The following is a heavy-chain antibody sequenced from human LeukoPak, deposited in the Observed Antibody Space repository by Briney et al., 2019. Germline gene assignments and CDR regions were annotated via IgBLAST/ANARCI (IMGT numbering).Heavy chain of an antibody. Sequence: ASVKVSCKASGYTFTSYDINWVRQATGQGLEWMGWMNPNSGNTGCAQRFQGRVTMTRNTSISTAYMELSSLRSEDTAMYYCAVGGSGWRGLFGYWGQGTLVTVSS. J-gene: IGHJ4*02. CDR2: MNPNSGNT. CDR1: GYTFTSYD. V-gene: IGHV1-8*01. D-gene: IGHD6-19*01. CDR3: AVGGSGWRGLFGY.